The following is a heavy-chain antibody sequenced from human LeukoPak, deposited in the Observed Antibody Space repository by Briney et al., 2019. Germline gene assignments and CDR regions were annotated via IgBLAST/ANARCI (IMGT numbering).Heavy chain of an antibody. J-gene: IGHJ1*01. V-gene: IGHV3-15*07. CDR2: IKSKTDGGTT. CDR3: ARDHEQWLVYPEYFQH. Sequence: GGSLRLSCAASGFTFSNAWMNWVRQAPGKGLEWVGRIKSKTDGGTTDYAAPVKGRFTISRDDSKNTLYLQMNSLRAEDTAVYYCARDHEQWLVYPEYFQHWGQGSLVTVSS. CDR1: GFTFSNAW. D-gene: IGHD6-19*01.